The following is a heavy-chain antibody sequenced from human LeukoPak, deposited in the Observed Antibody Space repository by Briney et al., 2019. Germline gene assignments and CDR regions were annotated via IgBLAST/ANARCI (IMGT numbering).Heavy chain of an antibody. D-gene: IGHD1-26*01. CDR1: GGSISSSSYY. CDR2: IYYSGST. CDR3: ARDWYSGSYYFDY. Sequence: SETLSLTCTVSGGSISSSSYYWGWIRQPPGKGLEWIGSIYYSGSTYYNPSLKSRVTISVDTSKNQFSLKLSSVTAADTAVYYCARDWYSGSYYFDYWGQGTLVTVSS. V-gene: IGHV4-39*07. J-gene: IGHJ4*02.